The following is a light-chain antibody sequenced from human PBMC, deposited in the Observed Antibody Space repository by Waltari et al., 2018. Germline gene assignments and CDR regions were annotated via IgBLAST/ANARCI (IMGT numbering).Light chain of an antibody. V-gene: IGKV1-33*01. Sequence: DIQMTQSPSSLSASVGDRVTITCQASQDIMNYLNWVQQKPGKAPKHLIFDATNLETGVPSRFSGSGSGADFTFTISSLQPEDVATYYCQQYDYLPALTFGGGTKVEIK. CDR1: QDIMNY. CDR3: QQYDYLPALT. J-gene: IGKJ4*01. CDR2: DAT.